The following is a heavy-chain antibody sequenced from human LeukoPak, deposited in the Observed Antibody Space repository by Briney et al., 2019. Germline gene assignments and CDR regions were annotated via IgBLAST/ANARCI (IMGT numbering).Heavy chain of an antibody. CDR2: IKPDESEK. J-gene: IGHJ4*02. CDR1: GFTFSNYW. D-gene: IGHD3-9*01. Sequence: GGSLRLSCAASGFTFSNYWMTWVRQALGKGLEWVANIKPDESEKYYVGSVKGRFTISRDNAKNSLYLQMNSLRTEDTAVYYCAKWGPYDILTGRINWGQGTLVTVSS. V-gene: IGHV3-7*03. CDR3: AKWGPYDILTGRIN.